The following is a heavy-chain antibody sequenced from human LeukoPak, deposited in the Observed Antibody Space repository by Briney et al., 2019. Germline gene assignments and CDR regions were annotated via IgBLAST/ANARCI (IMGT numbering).Heavy chain of an antibody. Sequence: PSETLSLTCTASGDSVRSDSWSWIRQAPGKGLEWIGDIYYSGDTNYDPSLKNRITISVDTSKNQFSLKMNSVTAADTAVYYCARIIAGRLDFWGQGTLVTVSS. CDR2: IYYSGDT. D-gene: IGHD6-6*01. J-gene: IGHJ4*02. CDR1: GDSVRSDS. CDR3: ARIIAGRLDF. V-gene: IGHV4-59*02.